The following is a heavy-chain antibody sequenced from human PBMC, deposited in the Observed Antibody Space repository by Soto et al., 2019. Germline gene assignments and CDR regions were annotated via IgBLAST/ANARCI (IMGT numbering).Heavy chain of an antibody. CDR2: IIPIFGTA. CDR1: GGTFSSYA. V-gene: IGHV1-69*05. CDR3: ASSVVVDTAMGYYYYYGMDV. D-gene: IGHD5-18*01. J-gene: IGHJ6*02. Sequence: SVKFSCKASGGTFSSYAISWVRQAPGQWLEWMGGIIPIFGTANYAQKFQGRVTMTRDTSISTAYMELSRLRSDDTAVYYCASSVVVDTAMGYYYYYGMDVWGQGTTVTVSS.